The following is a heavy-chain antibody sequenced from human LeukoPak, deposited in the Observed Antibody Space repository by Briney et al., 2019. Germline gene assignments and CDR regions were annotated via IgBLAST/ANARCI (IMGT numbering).Heavy chain of an antibody. Sequence: SVKVSCKASGGTFSSYAISWVRQAPGQGLEWMGGIIPIFGTANYAQKFQGRVTITADESTSTAYMELSSLRSEDTAVYYCARSFGGVIKPPDEAYSFDYWGKGTLVTVSS. D-gene: IGHD3-16*01. V-gene: IGHV1-69*13. CDR3: ARSFGGVIKPPDEAYSFDY. CDR1: GGTFSSYA. CDR2: IIPIFGTA. J-gene: IGHJ4*02.